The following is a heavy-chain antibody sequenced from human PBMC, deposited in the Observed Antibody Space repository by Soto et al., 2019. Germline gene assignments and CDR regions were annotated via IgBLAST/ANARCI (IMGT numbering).Heavy chain of an antibody. Sequence: PXESLKVSCKGSGNSFTSYWISWVRQMPGKGLEWMGRIDPSDSYTNYSPSFQGHVTISADKSISTAYLQWSSLKASDTAMYYCPRLTSDGTNYYYYGMDVWGQRTTVTVSS. D-gene: IGHD6-13*01. CDR2: IDPSDSYT. J-gene: IGHJ6*02. CDR1: GNSFTSYW. V-gene: IGHV5-10-1*01. CDR3: PRLTSDGTNYYYYGMDV.